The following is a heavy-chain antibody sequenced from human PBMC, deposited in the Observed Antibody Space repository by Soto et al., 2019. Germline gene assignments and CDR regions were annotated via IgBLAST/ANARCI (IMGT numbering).Heavy chain of an antibody. CDR3: AKGETYYYGSGSPRSLDY. V-gene: IGHV3-23*01. J-gene: IGHJ4*02. Sequence: EVQLLESGGGLVQPGGSLRLSCAASGFTFSSYAMNWVRQAPGKGLEWGSAISGIGVTTYYADSVKGRFTISRDNSKNTLYLQMNSLRAEDTAVYYCAKGETYYYGSGSPRSLDYWGQGTLVTVSS. D-gene: IGHD3-10*01. CDR1: GFTFSSYA. CDR2: ISGIGVTT.